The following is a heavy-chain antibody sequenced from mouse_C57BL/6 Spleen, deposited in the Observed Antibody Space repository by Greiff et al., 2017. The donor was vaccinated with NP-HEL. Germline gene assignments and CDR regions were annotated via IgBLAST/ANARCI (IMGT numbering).Heavy chain of an antibody. Sequence: QVQLQQPGAELVRPGTSVKLSCKASGYTFTSYWMHWVKQRPGQGLEWIGVIDPSDSYTNYNQKFKGKATLTVDTSSSTAYMQLSSLTSEDSAVYYCARGYYGSSSYWYFDVWGTGTTVTVSS. D-gene: IGHD1-1*01. CDR3: ARGYYGSSSYWYFDV. J-gene: IGHJ1*03. CDR2: IDPSDSYT. V-gene: IGHV1-59*01. CDR1: GYTFTSYW.